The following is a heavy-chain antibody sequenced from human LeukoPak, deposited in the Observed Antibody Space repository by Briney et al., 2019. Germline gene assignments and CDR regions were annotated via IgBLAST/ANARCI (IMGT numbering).Heavy chain of an antibody. J-gene: IGHJ3*02. V-gene: IGHV3-74*01. CDR3: ARTADYCDYSFIAFDI. CDR2: INSDGSST. D-gene: IGHD4-17*01. Sequence: GGSLRLSCAASGFTFSSYWMHWVRQAPGKGLVWVSRINSDGSSTSYADSVKGRFTISRDHAKNTLYLQMNSLRAEDTAVYYCARTADYCDYSFIAFDIWGQGTMVTVSS. CDR1: GFTFSSYW.